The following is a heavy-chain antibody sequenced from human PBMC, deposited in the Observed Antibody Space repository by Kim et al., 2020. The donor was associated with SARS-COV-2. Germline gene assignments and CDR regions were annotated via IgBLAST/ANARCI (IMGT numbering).Heavy chain of an antibody. CDR2: INHSGST. CDR1: GGSFSGYY. Sequence: SETLSLTCAVYGGSFSGYYWSWIRQPPGKGLEWIGEINHSGSTNYNPSLKSRVTISVDTSKNQFSLKLSSVTAADTAVYYCARGIVVVAARRTNWFDPWG. D-gene: IGHD2-15*01. V-gene: IGHV4-34*01. CDR3: ARGIVVVAARRTNWFDP. J-gene: IGHJ5*02.